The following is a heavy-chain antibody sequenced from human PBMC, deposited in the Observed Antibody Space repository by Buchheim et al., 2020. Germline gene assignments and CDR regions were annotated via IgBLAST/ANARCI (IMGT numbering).Heavy chain of an antibody. J-gene: IGHJ5*01. Sequence: QVQLQESGPGLVKPSETLSLTCTGSGGSISTYYWNWIRQSPGKGLEWIGYVYYSGNTNYNPSLKSRVTMSVDTSKNQFSLPLRSVAAADTAVYYCARDRLRNWFDSWGQGTL. CDR1: GGSISTYY. V-gene: IGHV4-59*12. D-gene: IGHD4-17*01. CDR2: VYYSGNT. CDR3: ARDRLRNWFDS.